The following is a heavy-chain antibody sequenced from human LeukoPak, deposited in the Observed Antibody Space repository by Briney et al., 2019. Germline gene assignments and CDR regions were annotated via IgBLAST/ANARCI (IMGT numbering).Heavy chain of an antibody. CDR3: ATVDPPGHYYDTSAYGGYFHH. J-gene: IGHJ1*01. CDR1: GYTFTSYY. CDR2: INPGGGST. D-gene: IGHD3-22*01. Sequence: ASVKVSCKASGYTFTSYYMHWVRQAPGQGLEWMGIINPGGGSTSYAQKFQGRVTMTRDTSTSTVYMELSSLRSEDTAVYYCATVDPPGHYYDTSAYGGYFHHWGQGTLVTVSS. V-gene: IGHV1-46*01.